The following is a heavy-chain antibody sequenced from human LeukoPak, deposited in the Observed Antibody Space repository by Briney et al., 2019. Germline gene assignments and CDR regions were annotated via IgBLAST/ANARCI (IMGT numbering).Heavy chain of an antibody. Sequence: GGSLRLSCAASGFTFSSYAMHWVRQAPGQRLEWMGWINAGNGNTKYSQKFQGRVTITRDTSASTAYMELSSLRSEDTAVYYCARTYYYDSDDAFDVWGQGTMVTVSS. CDR2: INAGNGNT. J-gene: IGHJ3*01. D-gene: IGHD3-22*01. CDR3: ARTYYYDSDDAFDV. CDR1: GFTFSSYA. V-gene: IGHV1-3*01.